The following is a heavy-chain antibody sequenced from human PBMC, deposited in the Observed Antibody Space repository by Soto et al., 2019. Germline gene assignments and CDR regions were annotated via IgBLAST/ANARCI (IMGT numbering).Heavy chain of an antibody. Sequence: EVQLVESGGGLVKPGGSLRLSCVASGFTFSSYSMNWVRQAPGKGLEWVSSISSSSSYIYYADSVKGRFTISRDNAKNSLYLQMNSLRAEDTAVYYCARERITGTPGLYDYWGQGTLVTVSS. CDR1: GFTFSSYS. CDR2: ISSSSSYI. CDR3: ARERITGTPGLYDY. V-gene: IGHV3-21*01. D-gene: IGHD1-20*01. J-gene: IGHJ4*02.